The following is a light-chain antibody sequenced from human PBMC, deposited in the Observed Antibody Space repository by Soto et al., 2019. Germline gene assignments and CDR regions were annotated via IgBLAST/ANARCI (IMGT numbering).Light chain of an antibody. Sequence: IVMTQSPASLSVSPGERATLSCLASQSVSSNLAWYQQKPGQAPRLLIYGASTRATGIPARFSGSGSGTEFTLTISSLQSEDYALYYCQHYNNRPPGRTFGQGTKVDIK. CDR1: QSVSSN. J-gene: IGKJ1*01. V-gene: IGKV3-15*01. CDR3: QHYNNRPPGRT. CDR2: GAS.